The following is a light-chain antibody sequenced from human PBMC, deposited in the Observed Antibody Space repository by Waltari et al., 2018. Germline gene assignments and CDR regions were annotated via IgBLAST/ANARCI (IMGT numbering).Light chain of an antibody. J-gene: IGLJ3*02. V-gene: IGLV2-23*02. CDR1: NSDVGNYNL. CDR3: CSYAGSTTSVM. CDR2: EVT. Sequence: QSALTQPASVSGSPGKTIPISCTGINSDVGNYNLVSCYQHPPGKAPKVKIYEVTKRPSGVSNRFSGSKSGNTASLTISGLQAEDEADYYCCSYAGSTTSVMFGGGTKLTVL.